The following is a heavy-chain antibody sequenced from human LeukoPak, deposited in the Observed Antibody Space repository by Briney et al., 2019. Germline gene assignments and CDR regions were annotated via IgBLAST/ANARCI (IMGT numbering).Heavy chain of an antibody. CDR1: GYTFTSYG. CDR2: ISAYNGNT. Sequence: GASAKVSCKASGYTFTSYGISWVRQAPGQGLEWMGWISAYNGNTNYAQKLQGRVTMTTDTSTSTAYMELRSLRSDDTAVYYCAREYCSSTSCYVYYYGMDVWGQGTTVTVSS. V-gene: IGHV1-18*01. D-gene: IGHD2-2*01. CDR3: AREYCSSTSCYVYYYGMDV. J-gene: IGHJ6*02.